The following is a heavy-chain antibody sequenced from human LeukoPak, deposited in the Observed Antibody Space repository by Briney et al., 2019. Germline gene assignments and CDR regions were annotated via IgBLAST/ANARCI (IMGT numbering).Heavy chain of an antibody. J-gene: IGHJ4*02. Sequence: GASVKVSCKTSGYIFSSFAVNWVRQAPGQGLEWMGWINTNTGSPAYAQGFTGRFVFSLDTSVSTAYLEISSLKAEDTAMYYCARDVTTASFDYWGQGTPVTVSS. CDR2: INTNTGSP. D-gene: IGHD4-11*01. CDR1: GYIFSSFA. CDR3: ARDVTTASFDY. V-gene: IGHV7-4-1*02.